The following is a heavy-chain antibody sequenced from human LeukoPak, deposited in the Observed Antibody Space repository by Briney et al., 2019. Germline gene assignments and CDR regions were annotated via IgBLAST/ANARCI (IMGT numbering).Heavy chain of an antibody. J-gene: IGHJ4*02. V-gene: IGHV3-53*01. CDR2: TYSDGTT. CDR1: GFTVSTNF. Sequence: GSLRLSCAASGFTVSTNFLSWVRQAPGKGLEWVSITYSDGTTHYADSVRGRFDISRDTFRNTVFLQMNSLRVEDTAVYYCARALTITTNFDCWGQGTLVTVSS. D-gene: IGHD4-11*01. CDR3: ARALTITTNFDC.